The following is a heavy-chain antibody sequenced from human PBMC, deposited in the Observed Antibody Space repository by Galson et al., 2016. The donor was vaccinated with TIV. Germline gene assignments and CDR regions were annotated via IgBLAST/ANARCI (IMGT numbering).Heavy chain of an antibody. CDR1: GGTFSNYA. Sequence: SCKASGGTFSNYAFSWVRQAPGQGLEWMGGIIPLFGTANYAQKFQGRVTVTADESTSTVYLDLSSLRSEDTAVYYCAKDRNTALDTYHYYYGMDVWGQGTTVTVSS. J-gene: IGHJ6*02. CDR2: IIPLFGTA. D-gene: IGHD5-18*01. V-gene: IGHV1-69*01. CDR3: AKDRNTALDTYHYYYGMDV.